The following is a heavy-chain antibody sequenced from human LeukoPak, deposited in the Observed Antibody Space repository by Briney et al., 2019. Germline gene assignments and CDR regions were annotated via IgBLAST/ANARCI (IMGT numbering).Heavy chain of an antibody. V-gene: IGHV7-4-1*02. Sequence: ASVEVSCKASGYTFTSYAMNWVRQAPGQGLEWMGWINTNTGNPTYAQGFTGRFVFSLDTSVSTAYLQISSLKAEDTTVYYCARDSHFYDSSQSGAGYMDVWGKGTTVTVFS. J-gene: IGHJ6*03. CDR2: INTNTGNP. D-gene: IGHD3-22*01. CDR3: ARDSHFYDSSQSGAGYMDV. CDR1: GYTFTSYA.